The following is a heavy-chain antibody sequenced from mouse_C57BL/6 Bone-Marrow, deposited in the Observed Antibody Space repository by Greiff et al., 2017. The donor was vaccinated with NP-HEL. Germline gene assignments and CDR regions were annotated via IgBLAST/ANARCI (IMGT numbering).Heavy chain of an antibody. CDR3: ASHGIPYYAMDY. Sequence: EVKVVESGGGLVQPGGSLKLSCAASGFTSSDYYMYWVRQTPEKRLEWVAYISNGGGSTYYPDTVKGRFTISRDNAKNTLYLQMSRLKSEDTAMYYCASHGIPYYAMDYWGQGTSVTVSS. CDR2: ISNGGGST. V-gene: IGHV5-12*01. D-gene: IGHD1-1*01. J-gene: IGHJ4*01. CDR1: GFTSSDYY.